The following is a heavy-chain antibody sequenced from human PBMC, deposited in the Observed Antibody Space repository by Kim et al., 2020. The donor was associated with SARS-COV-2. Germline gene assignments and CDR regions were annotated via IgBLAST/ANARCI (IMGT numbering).Heavy chain of an antibody. J-gene: IGHJ4*02. CDR3: ARDHRDGGTYYYFDW. D-gene: IGHD1-26*01. CDR1: GFTFSNYA. CDR2: ISGNGTGT. V-gene: IGHV3-23*01. Sequence: GGSLRLSCTGSGFTFSNYAMHWVRQAPGKGLDWISMISGNGTGTDYADSVQGRFTISRDNSKNMLYLQVNSVRADDTATYYCARDHRDGGTYYYFDWWGQRTLATVS.